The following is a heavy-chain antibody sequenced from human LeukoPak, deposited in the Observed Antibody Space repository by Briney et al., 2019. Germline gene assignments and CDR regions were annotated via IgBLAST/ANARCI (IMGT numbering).Heavy chain of an antibody. CDR1: GFTFSSYS. Sequence: GGSLRLSCAASGFTFSSYSMNWVRQAPGKGLEWVSSISSSSSYIYYADSVKGRFTTSRDNAKNSLYLQMNSLRAEDTAVYYCARELLWFGEDYYGMDVWGKGTTVTVSS. V-gene: IGHV3-21*01. J-gene: IGHJ6*04. CDR3: ARELLWFGEDYYGMDV. D-gene: IGHD3-10*01. CDR2: ISSSSSYI.